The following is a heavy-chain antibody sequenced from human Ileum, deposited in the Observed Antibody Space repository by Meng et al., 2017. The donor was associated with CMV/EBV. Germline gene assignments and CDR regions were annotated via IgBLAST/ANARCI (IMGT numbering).Heavy chain of an antibody. Sequence: GESLKIPRAASGFIFTEYFMDWIRQSPGKGLEWVGRAKNRAHGYGTEYAASVKGRFTISRDDSENSLYLQMNSLQSDDTAVYYCVRDSRKYSCDFWGQGTLVTVSS. D-gene: IGHD2-2*01. V-gene: IGHV3-72*01. CDR3: VRDSRKYSCDF. CDR2: AKNRAHGYGT. J-gene: IGHJ4*02. CDR1: GFIFTEYF.